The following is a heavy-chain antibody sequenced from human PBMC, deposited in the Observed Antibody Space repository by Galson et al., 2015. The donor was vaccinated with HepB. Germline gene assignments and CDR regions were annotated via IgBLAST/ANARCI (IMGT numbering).Heavy chain of an antibody. Sequence: PALVKPTQTLTLTCTFSGFSLSISGVGVGWIRQPPGKALEWLAVIYWDDDKRYSPSLRSRLTLTKNTSKNQVVLTMTNMDPVDTATYYCAHTIAAAGGVDYWGQGTLVTISS. V-gene: IGHV2-5*02. J-gene: IGHJ4*02. CDR3: AHTIAAAGGVDY. CDR1: GFSLSISGVG. D-gene: IGHD6-25*01. CDR2: IYWDDDK.